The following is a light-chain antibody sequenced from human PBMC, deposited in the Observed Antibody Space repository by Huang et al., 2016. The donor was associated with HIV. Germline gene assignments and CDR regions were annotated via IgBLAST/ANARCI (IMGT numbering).Light chain of an antibody. Sequence: DIQMTQSPSTLSASVGDIVTITCRASLCISSWLAWYQQQPGKAPKLLIYKASSLESGVPARFSGSGSGTEFTRTISSLQPDDFATYYCQQYTTYFPTFGQGTKLEIK. CDR2: KAS. CDR1: LCISSW. CDR3: QQYTTYFPT. V-gene: IGKV1-5*03. J-gene: IGKJ2*01.